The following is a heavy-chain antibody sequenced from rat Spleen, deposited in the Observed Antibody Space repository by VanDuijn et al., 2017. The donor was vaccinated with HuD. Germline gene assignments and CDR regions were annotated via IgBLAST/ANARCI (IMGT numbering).Heavy chain of an antibody. J-gene: IGHJ1*01. CDR3: ARLSGPLWCFDF. D-gene: IGHD4-3*01. CDR1: GFTFSNYD. CDR2: FSTGGFNT. V-gene: IGHV5-25*01. Sequence: EVQLVESGGGLVQPGRSLKLSCAASGFTFSNYDMAWVRQAPTKGLEWVASFSTGGFNTYSRDSVKGRFTISRDKAKSTLYLQMNRLNSEDTATYYCARLSGPLWCFDFWGPGTMVTVTS.